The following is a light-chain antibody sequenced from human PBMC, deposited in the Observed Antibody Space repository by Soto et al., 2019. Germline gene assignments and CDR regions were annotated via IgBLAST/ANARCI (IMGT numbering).Light chain of an antibody. J-gene: IGKJ5*01. CDR2: VAS. CDR1: QSVSSNY. V-gene: IGKV3-20*01. Sequence: EIVLTQSPGTLSLSPGERATLSCRASQSVSSNYLAWYQQKPGQAPRVLIYVASSRATGIPDRFSGSGSGTDFTLTSSRLEPEDVAVYYCQQYGSSPITFGQGTRLEIK. CDR3: QQYGSSPIT.